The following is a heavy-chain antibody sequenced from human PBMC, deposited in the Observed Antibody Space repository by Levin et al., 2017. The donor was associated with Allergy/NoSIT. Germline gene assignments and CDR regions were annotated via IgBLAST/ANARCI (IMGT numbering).Heavy chain of an antibody. J-gene: IGHJ6*02. D-gene: IGHD4-17*01. CDR1: GYSFISYW. CDR3: GKLGPRSDYALDV. V-gene: IGHV5-51*01. CDR2: IYPPDSDT. Sequence: GGSLRLSCKGSGYSFISYWIAWVRQAPGKGLEWMGSIYPPDSDTTYSPAFLGQVTISVDKSFSTAYLQWTRLRPSDTAMYYCGKLGPRSDYALDVWGQGTTVTVSS.